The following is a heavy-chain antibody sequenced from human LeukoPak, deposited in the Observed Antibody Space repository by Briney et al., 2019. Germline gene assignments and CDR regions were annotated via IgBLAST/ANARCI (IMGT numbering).Heavy chain of an antibody. CDR1: GGSFSGYY. J-gene: IGHJ1*01. V-gene: IGHV4-34*01. CDR2: INHSGST. Sequence: SETLSLTCAVYGGSFSGYYWSWIRQPPGKGLEWIGEINHSGSTNYNPSLKSRVTISVDTSKNQFSLKLSSVTAADTAVYYCAGGGPVAGTIEYFQHWGQGTLVTVSS. D-gene: IGHD6-19*01. CDR3: AGGGPVAGTIEYFQH.